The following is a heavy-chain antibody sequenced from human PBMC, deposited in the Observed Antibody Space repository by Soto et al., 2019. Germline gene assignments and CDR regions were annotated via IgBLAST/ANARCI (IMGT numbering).Heavy chain of an antibody. V-gene: IGHV3-53*02. CDR3: AREAPMDV. CDR2: IWSTGLI. J-gene: IGHJ6*02. Sequence: DVQLVETGGELIQPGGLLRLSCAASGFTVSSKYMSWVRQAPGKGLEWVSVIWSTGLIYYADSVRGRFTISRDISKNILYLEMTSLRADDTAVYYCAREAPMDVWGRGTTVTVSS. CDR1: GFTVSSKY.